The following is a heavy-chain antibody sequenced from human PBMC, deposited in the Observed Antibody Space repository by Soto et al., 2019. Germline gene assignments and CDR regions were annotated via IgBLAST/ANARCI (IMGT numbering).Heavy chain of an antibody. CDR1: GFTFSDYY. D-gene: IGHD3-10*01. CDR2: ISSSGSTI. V-gene: IGHV3-11*01. J-gene: IGHJ4*02. Sequence: PGGSLRLSCAASGFTFSDYYMSWIRQAPGKGLEWVSYISSSGSTIYYADSVKGRFTISRDNSKNTLYLQMNSLRAEDTAVYYSAKADVLLWFGEPDRQFDYWGQGTLVTVSS. CDR3: AKADVLLWFGEPDRQFDY.